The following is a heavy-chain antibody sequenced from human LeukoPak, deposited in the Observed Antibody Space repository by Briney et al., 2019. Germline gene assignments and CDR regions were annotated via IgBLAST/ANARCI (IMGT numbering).Heavy chain of an antibody. J-gene: IGHJ4*02. CDR3: ARRTLGTYYFDY. CDR1: IGSISIYY. Sequence: SETLSLTCTVSIGSISIYYWSWIRQPPGKGLEWIGYIYYSGITNYNPSLKSRVTISVDTSKNQFSLKLSSVTAADTAVYYCARRTLGTYYFDYWGQGTLVTVSS. CDR2: IYYSGIT. V-gene: IGHV4-59*08. D-gene: IGHD1-14*01.